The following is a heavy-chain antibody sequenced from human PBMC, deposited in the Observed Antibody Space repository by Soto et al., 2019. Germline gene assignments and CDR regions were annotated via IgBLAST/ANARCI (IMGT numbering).Heavy chain of an antibody. CDR2: INPNSGGT. J-gene: IGHJ4*02. D-gene: IGHD2-2*01. V-gene: IGHV1-2*04. CDR3: ASAGGYCSSTSCSDVVY. Sequence: ASVKVSCKASGYTFTGYYMHWVRQAPGQGLEWMGWINPNSGGTNYAQKFQGWVTMTRDTSISTAYMELSRLRSDDTAVYYCASAGGYCSSTSCSDVVYWGQGTLVTVSS. CDR1: GYTFTGYY.